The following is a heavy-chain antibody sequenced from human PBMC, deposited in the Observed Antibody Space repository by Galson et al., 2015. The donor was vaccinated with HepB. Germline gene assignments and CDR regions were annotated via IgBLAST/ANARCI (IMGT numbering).Heavy chain of an antibody. CDR2: INHSGST. CDR3: ARLNGGSYLGHDY. J-gene: IGHJ4*02. CDR1: GGSFSGYY. D-gene: IGHD1-26*01. Sequence: SETLSLTCAVYGGSFSGYYWSWIRQPPGKGLEWIGEINHSGSTNYNPSLKSRVTISVDTSKNQFSLKLSSVTAADTAVYYCARLNGGSYLGHDYWGQGTLVTVSS. V-gene: IGHV4-34*01.